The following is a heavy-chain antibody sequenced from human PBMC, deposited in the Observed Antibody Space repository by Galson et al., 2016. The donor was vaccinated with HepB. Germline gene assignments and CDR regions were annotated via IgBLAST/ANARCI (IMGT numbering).Heavy chain of an antibody. D-gene: IGHD3/OR15-3a*01. CDR3: ARGKYEFATGPIQL. CDR1: GFTFTTYY. V-gene: IGHV1-2*02. J-gene: IGHJ1*01. CDR2: ITPDNGGT. Sequence: SVKVSCKASGFTFTTYYIHWLRQAPGKGLEWMGWITPDNGGTNYALKFQGRVTMTRDTSITTAYMELSSLKSDDTAVYYCARGKYEFATGPIQLWGQGTLVSVPS.